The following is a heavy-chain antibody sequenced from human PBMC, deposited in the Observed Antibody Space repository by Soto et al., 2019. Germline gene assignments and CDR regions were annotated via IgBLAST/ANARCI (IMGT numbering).Heavy chain of an antibody. D-gene: IGHD6-13*01. CDR2: ISSSSSYI. Sequence: EVQLVESGGGLVKPGGSLRLSCAASGFTFSSYSMNWVRQAPGKGLEWVSSISSSSSYIYYADSVKGRFTISRDNAKNSLYLHMNSLRAEDTAVYYCARTPGYSPAAAQDYWGQGTLVTVSS. J-gene: IGHJ4*02. CDR1: GFTFSSYS. CDR3: ARTPGYSPAAAQDY. V-gene: IGHV3-21*01.